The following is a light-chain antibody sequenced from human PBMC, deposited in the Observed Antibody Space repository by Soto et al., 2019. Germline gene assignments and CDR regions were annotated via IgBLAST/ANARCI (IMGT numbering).Light chain of an antibody. CDR1: SSDVGAYKY. CDR2: EVT. CDR3: TSYVGNDIWV. Sequence: QSALTQPPSASGSPGQSFTISCTGTSSDVGAYKYVSWYQQYPGKAPKLMIYEVTKRPSGVSDRFSGSKSGNTASLTVSGLQAEYEADYYCTSYVGNDIWVFGGGTKLTVL. V-gene: IGLV2-8*01. J-gene: IGLJ3*02.